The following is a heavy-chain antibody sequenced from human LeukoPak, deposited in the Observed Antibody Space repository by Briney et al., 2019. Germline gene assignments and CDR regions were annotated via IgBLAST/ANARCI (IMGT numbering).Heavy chain of an antibody. CDR2: INHSEST. CDR1: GGSFSGYY. D-gene: IGHD6-13*01. Sequence: KASETLSLTCAVYGGSFSGYYWSWIRQPPGRGLEWIGEINHSESTNYNPSLKSRVTISVDTSKNQFSLKLSSVTAADTAVYYCARGSFLIAAAGTVFDHWGQGTLVTVSS. J-gene: IGHJ4*02. CDR3: ARGSFLIAAAGTVFDH. V-gene: IGHV4-34*01.